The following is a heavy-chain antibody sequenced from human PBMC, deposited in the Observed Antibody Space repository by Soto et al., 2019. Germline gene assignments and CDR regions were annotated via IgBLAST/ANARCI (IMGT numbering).Heavy chain of an antibody. D-gene: IGHD5-18*01. V-gene: IGHV4-30-4*01. J-gene: IGHJ5*02. CDR1: GDSITNGDYY. CDR2: IYYNGIT. CDR3: ARGIQEGFDP. Sequence: QVSLQESGPGLVKPSQTLSLTCFVSGDSITNGDYYWSWIRQPPGKALEWIAYIYYNGITHYNPSLKSRVTISLDPSKNHFSLKMTSVTDAYTAVNSCARGIQEGFDPWGQGTLVTVSS.